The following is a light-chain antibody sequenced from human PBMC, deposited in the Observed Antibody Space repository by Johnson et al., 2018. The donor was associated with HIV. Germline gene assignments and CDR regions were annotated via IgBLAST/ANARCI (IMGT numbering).Light chain of an antibody. CDR1: SSNIGSTS. Sequence: QSVLTHPPSVSASPGQKVTISCSGGSSNIGSTSVSWYQQVPGTALKLLIYDNNKRPSGIPDRFSGSTSGTSSTLGITVLQTADESDYYCGTWDSSLSASYVFGPGTKVTGL. V-gene: IGLV1-51*01. J-gene: IGLJ1*01. CDR3: GTWDSSLSASYV. CDR2: DNN.